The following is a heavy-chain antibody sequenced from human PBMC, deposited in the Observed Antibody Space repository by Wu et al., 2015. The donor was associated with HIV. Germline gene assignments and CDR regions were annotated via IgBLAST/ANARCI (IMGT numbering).Heavy chain of an antibody. CDR2: INPDSGGT. V-gene: IGHV1-2*02. D-gene: IGHD3-10*02. CDR1: GYPFTAFY. CDR3: ARVTYVRRG. Sequence: QVQLVQSGAEVKKPGASVKVSCKASGYPFTAFYIHWVRQAPGQGFEWVGWINPDSGGTHYAQKFQGRVTMTRDTSINTVYMELRSLRSDDTAVYYCARVTYVRRGWGQGTLVTVSS. J-gene: IGHJ4*02.